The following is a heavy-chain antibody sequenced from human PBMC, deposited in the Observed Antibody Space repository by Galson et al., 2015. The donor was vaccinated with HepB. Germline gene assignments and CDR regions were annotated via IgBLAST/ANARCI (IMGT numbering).Heavy chain of an antibody. Sequence: SLRLSCAASGFTFSSYGMHWVRQAPGKGLEWVAVIWYDGSNKYYADSVKGRFAISRDNSKNTLYLQMNSLRAEDTAVYYCARDRDCSSTSCYESYYDSSGYYYFDYWGQGTLVTVSS. V-gene: IGHV3-33*01. CDR1: GFTFSSYG. D-gene: IGHD2-2*01. J-gene: IGHJ4*02. CDR2: IWYDGSNK. CDR3: ARDRDCSSTSCYESYYDSSGYYYFDY.